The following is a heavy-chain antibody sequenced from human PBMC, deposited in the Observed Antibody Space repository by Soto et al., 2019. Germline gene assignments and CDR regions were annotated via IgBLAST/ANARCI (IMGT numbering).Heavy chain of an antibody. V-gene: IGHV3-11*05. Sequence: PGGSLRLSCAASGFTFSDYYMSWIRQAPGKGLEWVSYISSSSSYTNYADSVKGRFTISRDNAKNSLYLQMNSLRAEDTAVYYCARGVSVVVVAATPPWFDPWGQGTLVTVSS. CDR1: GFTFSDYY. CDR3: ARGVSVVVVAATPPWFDP. J-gene: IGHJ5*02. D-gene: IGHD2-15*01. CDR2: ISSSSSYT.